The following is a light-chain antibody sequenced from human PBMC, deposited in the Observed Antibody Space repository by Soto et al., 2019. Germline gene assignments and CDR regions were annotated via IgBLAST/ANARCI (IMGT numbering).Light chain of an antibody. CDR1: SSDVGGYNY. V-gene: IGLV2-8*01. J-gene: IGLJ1*01. Sequence: QSALTQPPSASGSPGQSVTISCTGTSSDVGGYNYVSWYQQHPGKAPKLMIYEVSKRPSGIPDRFSGSKSGTSATLVSTGLQTGDEAEYCCGTRDSSRTGYVFGTGTKLTVL. CDR2: EVS. CDR3: GTRDSSRTGYV.